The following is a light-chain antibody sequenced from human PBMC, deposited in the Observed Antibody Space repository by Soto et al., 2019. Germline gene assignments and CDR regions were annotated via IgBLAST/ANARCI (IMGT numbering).Light chain of an antibody. CDR2: GAS. V-gene: IGKV3-15*01. CDR1: QSVSSN. CDR3: QQYNNWPLT. Sequence: EVVMTQSLATLSVSAGERATLSCRASQSVSSNLAWYQQKPGQAPRLLIYGASTRATGIPARFSGSGSGTEFTLTISSLQSEDFAVYYCQQYNNWPLTFGGGTKADI. J-gene: IGKJ4*01.